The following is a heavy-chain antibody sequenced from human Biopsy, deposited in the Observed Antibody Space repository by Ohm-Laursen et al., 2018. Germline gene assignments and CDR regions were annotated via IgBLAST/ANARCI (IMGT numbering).Heavy chain of an antibody. Sequence: TLSLTCAVFGKTFSDYQWSWIRQPPGQGLEWIGQINHAGTTNYNPSLKSRVSISAAASKYEFSLRLTSVTAADTAVYLCGNEVHGRDYWGLGAQVTVSS. CDR2: INHAGTT. V-gene: IGHV4-34*08. CDR1: GKTFSDYQ. J-gene: IGHJ4*02. D-gene: IGHD2-15*01. CDR3: GNEVHGRDY.